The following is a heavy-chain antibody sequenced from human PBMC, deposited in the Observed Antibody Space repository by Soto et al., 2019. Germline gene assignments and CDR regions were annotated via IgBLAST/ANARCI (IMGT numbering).Heavy chain of an antibody. J-gene: IGHJ6*02. CDR2: IYYSGST. Sequence: SETLSLTCTVSGGSISSGDYYWSWIRQPPGKGLEWIGYIYYSGSTYYNPSLKSRVTISVDTSKNQFSLKLSSVTAADTAVYYCARDLVIYYDSSGDYYYYGMDVWGRGTTVTVSS. CDR1: GGSISSGDYY. D-gene: IGHD3-22*01. V-gene: IGHV4-30-4*01. CDR3: ARDLVIYYDSSGDYYYYGMDV.